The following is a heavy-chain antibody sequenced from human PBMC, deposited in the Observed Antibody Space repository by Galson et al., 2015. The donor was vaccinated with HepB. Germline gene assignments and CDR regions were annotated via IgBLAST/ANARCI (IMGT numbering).Heavy chain of an antibody. CDR1: GFTFSSYG. J-gene: IGHJ6*02. D-gene: IGHD6-6*01. V-gene: IGHV3-30*18. CDR2: ISYDGSNK. CDR3: AKDRGSSSGAGDYYYGMDV. Sequence: SLRLSCAASGFTFSSYGMHWVRQAPGKGLEWAAVISYDGSNKYYADSVKGRFTISRDNSKNTLYLQMNSLRAEDTAVYYCAKDRGSSSGAGDYYYGMDVWGQGTTVTVSS.